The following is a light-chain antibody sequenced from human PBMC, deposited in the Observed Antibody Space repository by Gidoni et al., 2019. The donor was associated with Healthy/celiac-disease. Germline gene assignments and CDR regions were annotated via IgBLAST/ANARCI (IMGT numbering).Light chain of an antibody. J-gene: IGKJ4*01. CDR3: QQDNNWPLT. V-gene: IGKV3-15*01. CDR2: GAS. CDR1: QSVSSN. Sequence: IVMTQSPATLSVSPGERATLSCRASQSVSSNLAWYQQTPGQAPRLLIYGASTRATGIPASFSGSGSGTEFTLTISSLQSEDFAVYYCQQDNNWPLTFGGGTKVEIK.